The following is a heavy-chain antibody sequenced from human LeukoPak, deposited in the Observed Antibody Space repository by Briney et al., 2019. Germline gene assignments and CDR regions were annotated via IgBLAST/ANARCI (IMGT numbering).Heavy chain of an antibody. CDR2: IYNTGST. D-gene: IGHD3-10*01. CDR3: ARLHRNMVRGLINPYFDY. J-gene: IGHJ4*02. CDR1: GGSISSRSYY. Sequence: PSGTLSLTCTVSGGSISSRSYYWGWIRQPPGKGLEWIGSIYNTGSTYYNSSLKSRVTISVDTSKNQFSLKLSSVTAADTAVYYCARLHRNMVRGLINPYFDYWGQGTLVTVSS. V-gene: IGHV4-39*01.